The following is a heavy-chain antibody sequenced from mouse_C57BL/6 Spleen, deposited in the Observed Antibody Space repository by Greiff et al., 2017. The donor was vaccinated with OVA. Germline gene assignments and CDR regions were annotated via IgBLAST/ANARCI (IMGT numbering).Heavy chain of an antibody. Sequence: EVHLVESGGGLVKPGGSLKLSCAASGFTFSSYAMSWVRQTPEKRLEWVATISDGGSYTYYPDNVKGRFTISRDNAKNNLYLQMSHLKSEDTAMYYCAREGAYAFAYWGQGTLVTVSA. D-gene: IGHD1-1*01. V-gene: IGHV5-4*01. J-gene: IGHJ3*01. CDR3: AREGAYAFAY. CDR2: ISDGGSYT. CDR1: GFTFSSYA.